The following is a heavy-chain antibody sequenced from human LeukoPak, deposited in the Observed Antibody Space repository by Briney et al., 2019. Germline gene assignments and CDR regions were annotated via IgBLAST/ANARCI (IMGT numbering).Heavy chain of an antibody. D-gene: IGHD5-12*01. CDR1: GFTFSSYA. J-gene: IGHJ4*02. CDR3: ARYRSGYDDY. Sequence: PGGSLRLSCAASGFTFSSYAMHWVRQPPGKGLEWIGEIYHSGSTNYNPSLKSRVTISVDKSKNQFSLKLSSVTAADTAVYYCARYRSGYDDYWGQGTLVTVSS. V-gene: IGHV4-4*02. CDR2: IYHSGST.